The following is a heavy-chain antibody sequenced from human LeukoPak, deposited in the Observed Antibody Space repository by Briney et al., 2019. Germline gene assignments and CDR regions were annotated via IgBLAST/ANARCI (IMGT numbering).Heavy chain of an antibody. Sequence: ASVKVSCKASGYTFTTYGFSWVRQAPGQGLEWMGWITAYNGNTNYAQKFQGRVTMTTDTSTTTAYMELSSLRSEDTAVYYCARGIVVVSGLYYYYYYMDVWGKGTTVTVSS. CDR3: ARGIVVVSGLYYYYYYMDV. CDR1: GYTFTTYG. CDR2: ITAYNGNT. D-gene: IGHD2-2*01. J-gene: IGHJ6*03. V-gene: IGHV1-18*01.